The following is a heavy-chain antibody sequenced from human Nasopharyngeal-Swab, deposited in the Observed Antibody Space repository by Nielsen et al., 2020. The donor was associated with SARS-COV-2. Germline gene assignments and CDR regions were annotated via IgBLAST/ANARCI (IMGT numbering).Heavy chain of an antibody. CDR3: ARASRRGDAFDI. Sequence: GESLKISCAASGFTFSSYWMHWVRQAPGKGLVWVSRINSDGSSTSYADSVKGRFTISRDNAKNTLYLQMNSLRAEDTAVYYCARASRRGDAFDIWGQGTMVTVSS. CDR1: GFTFSSYW. V-gene: IGHV3-74*01. J-gene: IGHJ3*02. CDR2: INSDGSST.